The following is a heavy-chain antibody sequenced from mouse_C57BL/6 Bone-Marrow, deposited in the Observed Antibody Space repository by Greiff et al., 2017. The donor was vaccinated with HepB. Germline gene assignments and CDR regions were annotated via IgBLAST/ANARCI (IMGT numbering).Heavy chain of an antibody. CDR3: ARSVPWFAY. V-gene: IGHV1-63*01. J-gene: IGHJ3*01. CDR2: IYPGGGST. Sequence: VQLQQSGAELVRPGTSVKMSCKASGYTFTNYWIGWAKQRPGHGLEWIGDIYPGGGSTNYNEKFKGKATFTADTSSNTAYMQLSSLTTEDSAIYYCARSVPWFAYWGQGTLVTVSA. CDR1: GYTFTNYW.